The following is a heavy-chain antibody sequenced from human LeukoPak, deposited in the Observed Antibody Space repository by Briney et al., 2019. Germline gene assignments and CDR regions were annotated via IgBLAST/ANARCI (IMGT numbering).Heavy chain of an antibody. J-gene: IGHJ4*02. D-gene: IGHD2-2*01. Sequence: PETLSLTCSVSGDSISSTIYYWGWIRQPPGKGLEWIGSFYYSGSTYYNPSLKSRVTISVDTSKNQFSLKLSSVTAADTAVYYCARRPATAPETFDYWGQGTLVTVSS. CDR1: GDSISSTIYY. CDR2: FYYSGST. V-gene: IGHV4-39*01. CDR3: ARRPATAPETFDY.